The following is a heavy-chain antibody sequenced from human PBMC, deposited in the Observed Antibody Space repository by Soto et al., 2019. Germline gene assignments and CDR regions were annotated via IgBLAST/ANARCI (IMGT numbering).Heavy chain of an antibody. CDR1: GFTFSSYA. V-gene: IGHV3-23*01. D-gene: IGHD2-8*01. Sequence: GSLRLSCAASGFTFSSYAMNWVRQAPGKGLEWVSSITGSGDSTYYADSVKGRFTISRDNSYNTLYLQMNSLRAEDTAVYYCANSRMVYAISYFDYWGQGTLVTVSS. CDR2: ITGSGDST. J-gene: IGHJ4*02. CDR3: ANSRMVYAISYFDY.